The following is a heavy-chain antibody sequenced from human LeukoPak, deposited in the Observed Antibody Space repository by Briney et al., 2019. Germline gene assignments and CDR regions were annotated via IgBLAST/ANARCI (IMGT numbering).Heavy chain of an antibody. CDR1: GFTFSRYA. CDR2: ISGSGGST. J-gene: IGHJ4*02. Sequence: GGSLRLSCAASGFTFSRYAMSWVRQAPGKGLEWVLAISGSGGSTYYADSVKGRFTLSRDNSKNTLYLQMNSLRAEDTAVYYCAKDLYSSGSPLYYWGQGTLVTVSS. CDR3: AKDLYSSGSPLYY. V-gene: IGHV3-23*01. D-gene: IGHD6-19*01.